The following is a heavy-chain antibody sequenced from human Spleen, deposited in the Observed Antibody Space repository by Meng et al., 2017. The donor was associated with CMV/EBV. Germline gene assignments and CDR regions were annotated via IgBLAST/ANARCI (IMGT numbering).Heavy chain of an antibody. J-gene: IGHJ6*02. CDR2: INPNSGGT. CDR1: GYTFTGYY. Sequence: ASVKVSCKASGYTFTGYYMHWVRQAPGQGLEWMGWINPNSGGTNYAQKFQGRVTMTRDTSINTAYMELSGLRSDDTAVYYCARGLEDVVVGGPYGMDVWGQGTTVTVSS. CDR3: ARGLEDVVVGGPYGMDV. D-gene: IGHD2-15*01. V-gene: IGHV1-2*02.